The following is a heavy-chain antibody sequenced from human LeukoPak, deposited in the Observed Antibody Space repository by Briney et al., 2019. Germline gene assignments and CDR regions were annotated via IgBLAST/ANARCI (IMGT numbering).Heavy chain of an antibody. CDR3: ARDPNGDYIGAFDM. V-gene: IGHV3-23*01. CDR2: IRGGGGSA. Sequence: GGSLRLSCTASGFTFSAYAMMWVRQAPGKGPEWVSAIRGGGGSAFYADSVKGRFTISRDNSKYTLFLQMNSLRAEDTAVYYCARDPNGDYIGAFDMWGPGTVVTVSS. D-gene: IGHD4-17*01. CDR1: GFTFSAYA. J-gene: IGHJ3*02.